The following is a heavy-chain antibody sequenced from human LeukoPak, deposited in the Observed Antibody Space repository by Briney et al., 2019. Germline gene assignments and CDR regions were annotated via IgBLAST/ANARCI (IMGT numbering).Heavy chain of an antibody. Sequence: SETLSLTCTVSGGSISSYYWSWIRQPPGKGLEWIGYIYYSGSTNYNPSLKSRVTISVDTSKNQFSLKLSSVTAADTAVYYCARVRFDYYDSSGCYYYFDHWGQGTLVTVSS. CDR2: IYYSGST. CDR3: ARVRFDYYDSSGCYYYFDH. CDR1: GGSISSYY. V-gene: IGHV4-59*01. D-gene: IGHD3-22*01. J-gene: IGHJ4*02.